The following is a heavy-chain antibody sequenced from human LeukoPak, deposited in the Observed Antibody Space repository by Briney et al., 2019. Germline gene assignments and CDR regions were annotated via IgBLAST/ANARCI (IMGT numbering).Heavy chain of an antibody. V-gene: IGHV3-23*01. D-gene: IGHD3-10*01. J-gene: IGHJ4*02. Sequence: QAGGSLRLSCAASGFTFRSYAMNWVRQAPGGGLEWVSAISGSDGNTYYADSVKGRFTISRDDSKNTLYLQMNRLRAEDTALYYCAKAATFYYGSDLWGQGILVAVSS. CDR2: ISGSDGNT. CDR1: GFTFRSYA. CDR3: AKAATFYYGSDL.